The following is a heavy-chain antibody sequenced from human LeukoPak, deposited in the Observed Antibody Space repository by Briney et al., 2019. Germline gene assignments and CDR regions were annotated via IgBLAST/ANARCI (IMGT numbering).Heavy chain of an antibody. V-gene: IGHV1-2*02. CDR1: GYTFTGYY. CDR2: INPNSGGT. Sequence: ASVKVSCKASGYTFTGYYMHWVRQAPGQGLEWMGWINPNSGGTNYAQKFQGRVTMTRDMSTSTVYMELSSLRSEDTAVYYCARGTYYDILKRGTFDYWGQGTLVTVSS. CDR3: ARGTYYDILKRGTFDY. D-gene: IGHD3-9*01. J-gene: IGHJ4*02.